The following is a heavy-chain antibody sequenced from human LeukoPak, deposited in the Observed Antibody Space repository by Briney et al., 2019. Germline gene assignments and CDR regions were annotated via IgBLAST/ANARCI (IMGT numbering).Heavy chain of an antibody. CDR3: ATLYGGNALGDAFDI. V-gene: IGHV1-24*01. Sequence: VASVEVSCKVSGYTLTELSMHWVRQAPGKGLEWMGGFDPEDGETIYAQKFQGRVTMTEDTSTDTAYMELSSLRSEDTAVYYCATLYGGNALGDAFDIWGQGTMVTVSS. CDR2: FDPEDGET. D-gene: IGHD4-23*01. J-gene: IGHJ3*02. CDR1: GYTLTELS.